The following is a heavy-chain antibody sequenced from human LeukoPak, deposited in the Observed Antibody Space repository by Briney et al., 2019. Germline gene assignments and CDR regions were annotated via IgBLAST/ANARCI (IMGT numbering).Heavy chain of an antibody. J-gene: IGHJ3*02. V-gene: IGHV1-18*01. CDR3: ARSPSGIQLWFGRAFDI. Sequence: ASVKVSCKASGYTFTSYGISWVRQAPGQGLEWMGWISAYNGNTNYAQKLQGRVTMTTDTSTSTAYMELSSLRSEDTAVYYCARSPSGIQLWFGRAFDIWGQGTMVTVSS. CDR1: GYTFTSYG. D-gene: IGHD5-18*01. CDR2: ISAYNGNT.